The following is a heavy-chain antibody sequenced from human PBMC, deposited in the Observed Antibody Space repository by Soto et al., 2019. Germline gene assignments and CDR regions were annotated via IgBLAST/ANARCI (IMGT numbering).Heavy chain of an antibody. Sequence: PSETLSLTCTVSGGSISSSSYYWGWIRQPPGKGLEWIGSIYYSGSTYYNPSLKSRVTISVDTSKNQFSLKLSSVTAADTAVYYCARHNHVPPMAFGGVIGYFDYWGQGTRVTVSS. D-gene: IGHD3-16*02. J-gene: IGHJ4*02. CDR2: IYYSGST. V-gene: IGHV4-39*01. CDR1: GGSISSSSYY. CDR3: ARHNHVPPMAFGGVIGYFDY.